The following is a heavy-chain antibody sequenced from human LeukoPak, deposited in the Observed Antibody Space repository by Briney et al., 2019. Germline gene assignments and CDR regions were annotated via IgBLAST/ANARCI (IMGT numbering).Heavy chain of an antibody. CDR3: ARESSCSY. CDR1: GFTFSSYS. CDR2: ISSSSSYI. J-gene: IGHJ4*02. Sequence: TGGSLRLSCAASGFTFSSYSMNWVRQAPGKGLEWVSSISSSSSYINYADSVKGRFTISRDNAKNSLYLQMNSLRAEDTAVYYCARESSCSYWGQGTLVTVSS. D-gene: IGHD6-13*01. V-gene: IGHV3-21*01.